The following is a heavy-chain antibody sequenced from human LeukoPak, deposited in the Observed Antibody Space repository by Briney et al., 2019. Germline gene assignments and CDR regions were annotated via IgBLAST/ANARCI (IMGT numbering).Heavy chain of an antibody. V-gene: IGHV3-7*04. Sequence: GGSLRLSCVASGFPFSSYWMTWVRQAPVKGLEWVANIKQDGSKKSYVDSVKGRFTISRDNAKNSLYLQMNSLRAEDTAIYYCTRVGYIDEGIDYWGQGTLVTVSS. CDR1: GFPFSSYW. CDR2: IKQDGSKK. J-gene: IGHJ4*02. CDR3: TRVGYIDEGIDY. D-gene: IGHD5-24*01.